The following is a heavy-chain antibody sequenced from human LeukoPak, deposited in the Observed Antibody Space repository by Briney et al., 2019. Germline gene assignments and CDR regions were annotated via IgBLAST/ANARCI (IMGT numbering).Heavy chain of an antibody. CDR2: ISSSGSTI. Sequence: PGGSLRLSCAASGFTFSSYEMNWVRQAPGKGLERVSYISSSGSTIYYADSVKGRFTISRDNAKNSLYLQMNSLRAEDTAVYYCARDRDWNSGFDYWGQGTLVTVSS. D-gene: IGHD1-7*01. CDR3: ARDRDWNSGFDY. CDR1: GFTFSSYE. J-gene: IGHJ4*02. V-gene: IGHV3-48*03.